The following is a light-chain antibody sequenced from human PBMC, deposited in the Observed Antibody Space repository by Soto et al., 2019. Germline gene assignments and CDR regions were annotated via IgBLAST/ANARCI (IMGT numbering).Light chain of an antibody. CDR3: SSYTNKDTLL. CDR2: DVT. V-gene: IGLV2-14*03. Sequence: QSALTQPASVSGXPXQSXTXSCTXTSXDVGGYDHVSCYQQHPGKAPKLIIYDVTVRPSGISPRFSGSKSDNTASLAVSGLQPEDEADYYWSSYTNKDTLLFGGGTKLTVL. CDR1: SXDVGGYDH. J-gene: IGLJ3*02.